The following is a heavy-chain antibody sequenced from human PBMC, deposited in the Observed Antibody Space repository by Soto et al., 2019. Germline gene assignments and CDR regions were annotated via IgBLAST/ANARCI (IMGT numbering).Heavy chain of an antibody. J-gene: IGHJ4*02. CDR2: MSYSGST. Sequence: QVRLQESGPGLVKPSQTLSLTCSVSGVSISSADFYWSWIRQPPGKALEWLGDMSYSGSTYYNPSLQSRITMSLDTSKNHFSLTLTSVTAADTAVYFCARDFAYFDSWGQGTLVTVSS. CDR3: ARDFAYFDS. CDR1: GVSISSADFY. D-gene: IGHD3-3*01. V-gene: IGHV4-30-4*01.